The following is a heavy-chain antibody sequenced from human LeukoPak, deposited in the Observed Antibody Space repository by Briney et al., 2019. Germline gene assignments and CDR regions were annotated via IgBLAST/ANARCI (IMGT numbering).Heavy chain of an antibody. CDR2: ISIGSRAI. D-gene: IGHD1-14*01. CDR3: ARDRPDRAIDY. J-gene: IGHJ4*02. CDR1: GFTLSNYH. V-gene: IGHV3-48*01. Sequence: GGSLRLSCAASGFTLSNYHINWVPQAPGKGLEWVSYISIGSRAIYYADSVKGRFTISRDNAKNSVYLQMSSLRAEDTAVYYCARDRPDRAIDYWGQGTLVTVSS.